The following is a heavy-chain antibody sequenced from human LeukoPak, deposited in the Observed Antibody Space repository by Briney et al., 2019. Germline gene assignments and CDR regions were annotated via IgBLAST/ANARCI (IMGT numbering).Heavy chain of an antibody. CDR3: ARVRTQLLWFGESFNWFDP. J-gene: IGHJ5*02. Sequence: ASVKVSCKASGYTFTSYGISWVRQAPGQGLEWMGWISAYNGNTNYAQKLQGRVTMTTDTSTSTAYMELRSLRSDDTAVYYCARVRTQLLWFGESFNWFDPWGQGTLVTVSS. D-gene: IGHD3-10*01. CDR1: GYTFTSYG. CDR2: ISAYNGNT. V-gene: IGHV1-18*01.